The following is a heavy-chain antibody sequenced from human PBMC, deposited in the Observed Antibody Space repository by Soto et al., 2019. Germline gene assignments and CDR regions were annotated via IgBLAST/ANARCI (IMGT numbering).Heavy chain of an antibody. CDR1: GFTFSSYS. Sequence: VQLVESGGGLVKPGGSLRLSCAASGFTFSSYSMNWVRQAPGKGLEWVSSISSGNSYIYYTDSVKGRFTISRDNAKNSLYLQMNGLRAEDTAVYYCARDGRTLPFDYWGQGTLVTVSS. V-gene: IGHV3-21*01. CDR3: ARDGRTLPFDY. J-gene: IGHJ4*02. D-gene: IGHD1-26*01. CDR2: ISSGNSYI.